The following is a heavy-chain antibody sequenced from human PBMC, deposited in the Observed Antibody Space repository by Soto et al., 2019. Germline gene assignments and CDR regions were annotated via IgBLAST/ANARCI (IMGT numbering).Heavy chain of an antibody. CDR3: ASSYYDSSGYLQD. Sequence: SETLSLTCTVSGGSISSGDYYWSWIRQPPGKGLEWIGYIYYSGSTYYNPSLKSRVTISVDTSKNQFSLKLSSVTAADTAVYYCASSYYDSSGYLQDWGQGTLVTVSS. D-gene: IGHD3-22*01. CDR2: IYYSGST. J-gene: IGHJ4*02. V-gene: IGHV4-30-4*01. CDR1: GGSISSGDYY.